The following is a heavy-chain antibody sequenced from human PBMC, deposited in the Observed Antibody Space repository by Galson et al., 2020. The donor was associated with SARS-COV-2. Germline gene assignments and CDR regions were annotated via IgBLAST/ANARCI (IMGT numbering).Heavy chain of an antibody. D-gene: IGHD3-9*01. V-gene: IGHV2-5*02. CDR1: GFSLSTSGVG. CDR3: AHSSYDILSGYLDAFDI. J-gene: IGHJ3*02. CDR2: IYWDDDK. Sequence: SGPTLVKPTQTLTLTCTFSGFSLSTSGVGVGWIRQPPGKALEWLALIYWDDDKRYSPSLKSRLTITKDTSKNQVVLTMTNMDPVDTATYYFAHSSYDILSGYLDAFDIWGQGTMVTVSS.